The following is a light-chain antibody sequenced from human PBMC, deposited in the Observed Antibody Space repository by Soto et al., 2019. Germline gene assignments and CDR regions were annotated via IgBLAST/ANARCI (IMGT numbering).Light chain of an antibody. CDR1: QSVSSN. V-gene: IGKV3-15*01. CDR3: QQYGSSPTWT. Sequence: EIVMTQSPATLSVSPGERVALSCRASQSVSSNLAWYQQKPGQAPRLLIFGASTRATGIPARFSGSGSGTDFTLTISRLEPEDFAVYYCQQYGSSPTWTFGQGTKVDI. CDR2: GAS. J-gene: IGKJ1*01.